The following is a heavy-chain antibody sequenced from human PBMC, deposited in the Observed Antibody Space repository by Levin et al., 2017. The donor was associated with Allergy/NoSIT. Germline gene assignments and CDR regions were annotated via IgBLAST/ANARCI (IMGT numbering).Heavy chain of an antibody. J-gene: IGHJ4*02. Sequence: SQTLSLTCTVSGGSFSSSSHFWGWVRQPPGRGLEWIGSIYFSGTTYFNPSLKSRGTMSLDTSETQFSLKLSSVTAADTAVYYCARQRRYSDWLVFFDDWGQGTLVTVSS. CDR1: GGSFSSSSHF. D-gene: IGHD3-9*01. CDR3: ARQRRYSDWLVFFDD. CDR2: IYFSGTT. V-gene: IGHV4-39*01.